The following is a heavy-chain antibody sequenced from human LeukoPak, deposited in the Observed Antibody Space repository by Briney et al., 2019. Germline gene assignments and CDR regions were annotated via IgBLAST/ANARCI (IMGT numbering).Heavy chain of an antibody. CDR1: GDSVSSNSAA. D-gene: IGHD3-22*01. V-gene: IGHV6-1*01. J-gene: IGHJ3*02. Sequence: SQTLSLTCAISGDSVSSNSAAWNWIRQSPSRGLEWLGRTYYRSKWYSEYAISVRSRTVISSDTSKNQFSLQLNSVTPEDTAVYYCAREPPYYYDSSGYQPHAFDIWGQGTMVTVSS. CDR3: AREPPYYYDSSGYQPHAFDI. CDR2: TYYRSKWYS.